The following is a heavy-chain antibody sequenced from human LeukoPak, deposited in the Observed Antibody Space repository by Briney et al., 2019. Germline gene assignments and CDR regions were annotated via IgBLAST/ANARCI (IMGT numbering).Heavy chain of an antibody. CDR2: INHSGST. Sequence: SETLSLTCAVYGGSFSGYYWSWIRQPPGKGLEWIGEINHSGSTNYNPSLKSRVTISVDTSKNQFSLKLSSVTAADTAVYYCARDPAVTMSLNWFDPWGQGTLVTVSS. CDR3: ARDPAVTMSLNWFDP. D-gene: IGHD4-17*01. CDR1: GGSFSGYY. V-gene: IGHV4-34*01. J-gene: IGHJ5*02.